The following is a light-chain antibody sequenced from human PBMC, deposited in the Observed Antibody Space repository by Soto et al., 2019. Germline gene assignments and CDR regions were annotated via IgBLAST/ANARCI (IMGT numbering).Light chain of an antibody. CDR2: GAS. CDR3: QQYGSSPWT. CDR1: QSVSDK. V-gene: IGKV3-20*01. J-gene: IGKJ1*01. Sequence: TLSRATVFVSTGYSAPLFWGASQSVSDKLAWYQQKPGQAPRLLIYGASSRATGIPDRFSGSGSGTDFTLTISRLEPEDFAVYYCQQYGSSPWTFGQGSKVDI.